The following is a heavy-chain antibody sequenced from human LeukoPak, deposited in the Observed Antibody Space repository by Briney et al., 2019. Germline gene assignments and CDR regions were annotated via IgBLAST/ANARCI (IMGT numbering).Heavy chain of an antibody. D-gene: IGHD6-13*01. Sequence: ASVKLSCKASGYTFTNNGISWVRHAPGQGHEWMGWISAYNGNTNYAQTLQGRVTMTTDTSTSTAYMELRSLRSDDTAVYYCAREGQQLVDYWGQGTLVTVSS. CDR3: AREGQQLVDY. J-gene: IGHJ4*02. CDR1: GYTFTNNG. CDR2: ISAYNGNT. V-gene: IGHV1-18*01.